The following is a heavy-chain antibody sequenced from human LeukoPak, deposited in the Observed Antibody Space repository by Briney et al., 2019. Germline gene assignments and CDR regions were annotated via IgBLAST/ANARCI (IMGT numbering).Heavy chain of an antibody. Sequence: GGSLRLSCTASGFTFEDYGMSWVRQGPGKGLEWLSGIDGNGGRTPYADSVKGRFTISRDNAKNTLYLQMNSLRAEDTAVYYCARAGTYSSSWYGYTDAFDIWGQGTMVTVSS. CDR2: IDGNGGRT. CDR1: GFTFEDYG. D-gene: IGHD6-13*01. J-gene: IGHJ3*02. CDR3: ARAGTYSSSWYGYTDAFDI. V-gene: IGHV3-20*04.